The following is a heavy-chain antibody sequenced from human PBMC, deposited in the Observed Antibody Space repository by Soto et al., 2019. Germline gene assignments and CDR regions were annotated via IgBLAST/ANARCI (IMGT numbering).Heavy chain of an antibody. CDR3: VRDRDLYRDMFHADL. CDR1: GFTFSSYG. D-gene: IGHD3-10*02. Sequence: PGGSLRLSCAASGFTFSSYGMSWVRQAPGKGLEWVSVISDGGGSTFYADSVRGRFTISADIAENSVILQMNSLRDEDSAVYFCVRDRDLYRDMFHADLWGQGTLVTVSS. V-gene: IGHV3-23*01. J-gene: IGHJ4*01. CDR2: ISDGGGST.